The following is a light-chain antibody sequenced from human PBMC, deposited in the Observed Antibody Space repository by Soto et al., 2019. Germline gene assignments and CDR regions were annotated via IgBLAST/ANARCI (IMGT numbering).Light chain of an antibody. Sequence: EIVMTRFPATLSVSPGQRATLSCRASQSIGSSLAWYQQKPGQAPRLLIYAASTRATGIPARFSGSGSGTHFTLTISSLQSEDFGTYYCQQYNAWPGTFGQGTKVEIK. CDR2: AAS. J-gene: IGKJ1*01. CDR3: QQYNAWPGT. V-gene: IGKV3-15*01. CDR1: QSIGSS.